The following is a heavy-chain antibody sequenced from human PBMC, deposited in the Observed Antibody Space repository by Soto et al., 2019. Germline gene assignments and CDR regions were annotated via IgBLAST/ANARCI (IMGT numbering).Heavy chain of an antibody. J-gene: IGHJ6*02. D-gene: IGHD2-2*02. CDR3: ARFGYCSSTSCYTGAYYYYGMDV. CDR2: INHSGST. V-gene: IGHV4-34*01. CDR1: GGSFSCYY. Sequence: PSETLSLTCAVYGGSFSCYYWSWIRQPPGKGLEWIGEINHSGSTNYNPSLKSRVTISVDTSKNQFSLKLSSVTAADTAVYYCARFGYCSSTSCYTGAYYYYGMDVWGQGTTVTVSS.